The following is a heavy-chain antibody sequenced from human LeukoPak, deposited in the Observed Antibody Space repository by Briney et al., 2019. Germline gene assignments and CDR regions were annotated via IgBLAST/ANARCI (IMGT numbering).Heavy chain of an antibody. D-gene: IGHD3-10*01. CDR2: ISSSGST. J-gene: IGHJ4*02. Sequence: PSETLSLTCIVSGGSISSYFWSWIRQPAGKGLEWIGRISSSGSTTYNPSLKSRVTMSVDTSKNQFSLKLTSVTAADTAVYYCARGSDPYYYGSGSQYYFDYWGQGTLVTVSS. CDR3: ARGSDPYYYGSGSQYYFDY. V-gene: IGHV4-4*07. CDR1: GGSISSYF.